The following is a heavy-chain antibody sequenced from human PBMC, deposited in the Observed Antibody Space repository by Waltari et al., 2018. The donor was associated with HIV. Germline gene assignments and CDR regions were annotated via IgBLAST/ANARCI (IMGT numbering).Heavy chain of an antibody. V-gene: IGHV4-38-2*02. CDR3: ARESYDFWSGYYYYYGMDV. Sequence: QVQLQESGPGLVKPSETLSLTCTVSGYSISSGYYWGWIRQPPGKGLEWIGSIYHSGSTYYNPSLKSRVTISVDTSKNQFSLKLSSVTAADTAVYYCARESYDFWSGYYYYYGMDVWGQGTTVTVSS. CDR2: IYHSGST. J-gene: IGHJ6*02. D-gene: IGHD3-3*01. CDR1: GYSISSGYY.